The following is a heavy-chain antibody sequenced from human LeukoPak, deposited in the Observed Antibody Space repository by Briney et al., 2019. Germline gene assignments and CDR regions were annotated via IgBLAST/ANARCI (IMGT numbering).Heavy chain of an antibody. CDR3: AKGLVVVADCFDY. D-gene: IGHD2-15*01. J-gene: IGHJ4*02. CDR1: GFTFSSYA. CDR2: ISGSGGST. Sequence: GGSLRLSCAASGFTFSSYAMSWFRQAPGKGLEWVSAISGSGGSTYYADSVEGRFTISRDNSKNTLYLQMNSLRAEDTAVYYCAKGLVVVADCFDYWGQGTLVTVSS. V-gene: IGHV3-23*01.